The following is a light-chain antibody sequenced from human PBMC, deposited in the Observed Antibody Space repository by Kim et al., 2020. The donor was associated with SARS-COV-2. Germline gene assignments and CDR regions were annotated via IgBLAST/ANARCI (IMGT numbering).Light chain of an antibody. J-gene: IGKJ1*01. CDR2: AAS. V-gene: IGKV1-39*01. Sequence: ASVGDRVTVTCRASQSISSYLNWYQQKPGKAPKLLIYAASSLQSGVPSRFSGSGSGTDFTLTISSLQPEDFATYYCQQSYSTPGTFGQGTKVDIK. CDR1: QSISSY. CDR3: QQSYSTPGT.